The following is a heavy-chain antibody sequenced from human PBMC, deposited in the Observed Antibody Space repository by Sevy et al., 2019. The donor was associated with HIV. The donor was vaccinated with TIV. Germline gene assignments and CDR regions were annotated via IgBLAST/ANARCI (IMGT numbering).Heavy chain of an antibody. CDR1: GFTFSSYS. Sequence: GGCLRLSCAASGFTFSSYSMNWVRQAPGKGLEWVSSISSSSSYIYYADSVKGRFTISRDNAKNSLYLQMNSLRAEDTAVYYCARRGVGATRGYYFDYWGQGTLVTVSS. V-gene: IGHV3-21*01. CDR3: ARRGVGATRGYYFDY. CDR2: ISSSSSYI. J-gene: IGHJ4*02. D-gene: IGHD1-26*01.